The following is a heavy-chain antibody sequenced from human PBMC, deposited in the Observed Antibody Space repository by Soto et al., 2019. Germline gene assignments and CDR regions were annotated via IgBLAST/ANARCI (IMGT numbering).Heavy chain of an antibody. CDR3: ATLTPPFDY. J-gene: IGHJ4*02. CDR2: IYHSGTT. CDR1: GYSINSGYY. Sequence: SDTLSLTCTVSGYSINSGYYWGGVRQSPGKGLEWIGTIYHSGTTYYNPSLKSRVTISVDTSKNQFSLKLNSVTAADTAVYYCATLTPPFDYWGQGXLVTVSS. D-gene: IGHD3-9*01. V-gene: IGHV4-38-2*02.